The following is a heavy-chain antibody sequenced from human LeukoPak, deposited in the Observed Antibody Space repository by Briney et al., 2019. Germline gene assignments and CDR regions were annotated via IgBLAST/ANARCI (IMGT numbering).Heavy chain of an antibody. J-gene: IGHJ3*02. Sequence: PSDTLSLTCTVSGGSISRGGYYWSWIRQHPAKGLEWIGYIYYSGSTYYNPSRKSRVTISVDTSKNQFSLKLSSVTAADTAVYYCASRQISGLDAFDIWGQGTMVTVSS. CDR2: IYYSGST. CDR1: GGSISRGGYY. V-gene: IGHV4-31*03. CDR3: ASRQISGLDAFDI. D-gene: IGHD2-15*01.